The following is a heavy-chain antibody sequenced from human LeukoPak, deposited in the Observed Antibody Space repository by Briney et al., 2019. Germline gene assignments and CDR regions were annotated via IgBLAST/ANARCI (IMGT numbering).Heavy chain of an antibody. CDR1: GGSISSSSFF. CDR2: VSYSGTT. J-gene: IGHJ4*02. D-gene: IGHD2-2*01. CDR3: AKLTCSSTFCPLDY. V-gene: IGHV4-39*01. Sequence: SETLSLTCTVSGGSISSSSFFWAWIRQPPGKGLEWIGTVSYSGTTYYSPSLKSRVTISVDTSKNQFSLGLTSVTAADTALYYCAKLTCSSTFCPLDYWGQGTLVTVSS.